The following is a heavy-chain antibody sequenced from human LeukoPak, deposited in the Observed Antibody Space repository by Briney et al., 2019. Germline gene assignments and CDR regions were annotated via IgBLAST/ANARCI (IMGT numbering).Heavy chain of an antibody. D-gene: IGHD2-2*01. CDR3: ASSIVYCSSTSCYFN. V-gene: IGHV1-2*02. CDR2: INPNSGGT. Sequence: GASVKVSCKASGYTFTGYYMHWVRQAPGQGLEWMGWINPNSGGTNYAQKFQGRVTMTRDTPISTAYMELSRLRSDDTAVYYCASSIVYCSSTSCYFNWGQGTLVTVSS. CDR1: GYTFTGYY. J-gene: IGHJ4*02.